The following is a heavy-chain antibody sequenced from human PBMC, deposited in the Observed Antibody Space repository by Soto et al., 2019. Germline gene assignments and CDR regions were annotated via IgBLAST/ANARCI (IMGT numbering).Heavy chain of an antibody. D-gene: IGHD5-12*01. Sequence: ASVKVSCKASGYTFTSYYMHWVRQAPGQGLEWMGIINPSGGSTSYAQKFQGRVTMTRDTSTSTVYMELSSLRSEDTAVYYCARDRFGYSGYGTFDYWGQGTLVTVSS. J-gene: IGHJ4*02. V-gene: IGHV1-46*03. CDR2: INPSGGST. CDR1: GYTFTSYY. CDR3: ARDRFGYSGYGTFDY.